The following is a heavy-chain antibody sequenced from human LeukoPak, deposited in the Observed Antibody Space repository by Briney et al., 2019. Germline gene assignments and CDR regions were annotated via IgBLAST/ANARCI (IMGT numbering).Heavy chain of an antibody. CDR1: QFTFSTYW. J-gene: IGHJ1*01. V-gene: IGHV3-7*01. Sequence: GGSPRLSCAASQFTFSTYWMSWLRQAPGKGLEWVANIKEDGSEEYYVDSVEGRFTISRDNAKNSLFLQVNSLRAEDTAVYYCAKEPTSYAGGWYFHHWGQGTLVTVSS. D-gene: IGHD2-2*01. CDR2: IKEDGSEE. CDR3: AKEPTSYAGGWYFHH.